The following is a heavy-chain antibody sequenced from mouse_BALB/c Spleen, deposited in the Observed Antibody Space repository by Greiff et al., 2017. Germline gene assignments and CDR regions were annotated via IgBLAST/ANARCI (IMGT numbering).Heavy chain of an antibody. J-gene: IGHJ1*01. CDR1: GYTFTDYY. D-gene: IGHD2-14*01. V-gene: IGHV1-84*02. CDR3: ARERYGQGSWYFDV. Sequence: VHLVESGPELVKPGASVKISCKASGYTFTDYYINWVKQKPGQGLEWIGWIYPGSGNTKYNEKFKGKATLTVDTSSSTAYMQLSSLTSEDTAVYFCARERYGQGSWYFDVWGAGTTVTVSS. CDR2: IYPGSGNT.